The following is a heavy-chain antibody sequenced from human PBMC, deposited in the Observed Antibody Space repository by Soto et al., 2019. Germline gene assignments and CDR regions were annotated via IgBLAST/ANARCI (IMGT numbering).Heavy chain of an antibody. Sequence: GGSLRLSCAASGFTFSGSAMHWVRQASGKGLEWVGRIRSKANSYATAYAASVKGRFTISRDDSKNTAYLQMNSLKTEDTAVYYCTRMSTMAWTNDYGDYVSPLYYFDYWGQGTLVTVST. CDR1: GFTFSGSA. CDR2: IRSKANSYAT. D-gene: IGHD4-17*01. J-gene: IGHJ4*02. CDR3: TRMSTMAWTNDYGDYVSPLYYFDY. V-gene: IGHV3-73*01.